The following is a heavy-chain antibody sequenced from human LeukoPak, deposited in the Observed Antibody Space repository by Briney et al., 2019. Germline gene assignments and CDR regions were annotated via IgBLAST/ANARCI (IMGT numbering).Heavy chain of an antibody. CDR3: ATDPTHLSVPVGGNY. CDR1: GFTFSSYS. V-gene: IGHV3-21*01. J-gene: IGHJ4*02. D-gene: IGHD2-2*01. CDR2: ISSSSSYI. Sequence: KPGGSLRLSCAASGFTFSSYSMNWVRRAPGKGLEWVSSISSSSSYIYYADSVKGRFTISRDNAKNSLYLQMNSLRAEDTAVYYCATDPTHLSVPVGGNYWGQGTLVTVSP.